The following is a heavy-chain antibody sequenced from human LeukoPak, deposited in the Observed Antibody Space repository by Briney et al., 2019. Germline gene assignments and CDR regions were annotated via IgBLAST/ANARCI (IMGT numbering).Heavy chain of an antibody. CDR2: IRYDGSNK. CDR1: GFTFSSYG. J-gene: IGHJ4*02. CDR3: AKDPGYYDSSGFGNY. V-gene: IGHV3-30*02. D-gene: IGHD3-22*01. Sequence: GGSLRLSCAASGFTFSSYGMHWVRQAPGKGLEWVAFIRYDGSNKYYADSVKGRFTISRDNSKNTLYLQMNSLRAEDTAVYYCAKDPGYYDSSGFGNYWGQGTLVTVSS.